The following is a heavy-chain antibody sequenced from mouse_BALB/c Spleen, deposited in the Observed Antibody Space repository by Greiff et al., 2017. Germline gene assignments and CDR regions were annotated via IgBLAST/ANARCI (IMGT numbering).Heavy chain of an antibody. J-gene: IGHJ3*01. D-gene: IGHD1-1*01. V-gene: IGHV2-6-7*01. CDR1: GFSLTGYG. CDR2: IWGDGST. CDR3: AREGTYYGSKAWFAY. Sequence: VKLVESGPGLVAPSQSLSITCTVSGFSLTGYGVNWVRQPPGKGLEWLGMIWGDGSTDYNSALKSRLSISKDNSKSQVFLKMNSLQTDDTARYYCAREGTYYGSKAWFAYWGQGTLVTVSA.